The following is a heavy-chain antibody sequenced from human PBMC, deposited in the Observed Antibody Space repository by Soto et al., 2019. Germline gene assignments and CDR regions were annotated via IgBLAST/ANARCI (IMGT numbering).Heavy chain of an antibody. Sequence: ASVKVSCKASDYGLTTYGISWVRQAPGQGLEWMGWISANNDNTDYAQKLRGRVTMTTDTSTNTAYMELRSLRSDDTAVYYCASWAGRAHDFGGPFDYWGQGTLVTVSS. V-gene: IGHV1-18*04. J-gene: IGHJ4*02. CDR3: ASWAGRAHDFGGPFDY. CDR1: DYGLTTYG. CDR2: ISANNDNT. D-gene: IGHD4-17*01.